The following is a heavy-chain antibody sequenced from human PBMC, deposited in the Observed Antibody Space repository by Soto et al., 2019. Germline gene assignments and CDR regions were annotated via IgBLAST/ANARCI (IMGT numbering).Heavy chain of an antibody. CDR3: TKVFGIAVAFDY. V-gene: IGHV3-15*01. CDR1: GFTFSNAW. J-gene: IGHJ4*02. D-gene: IGHD6-19*01. CDR2: IKSKTDGGTT. Sequence: GGSLRLSCAASGFTFSNAWMSWVRQAPGKGLEWVGRIKSKTDGGTTDYAAPVKGRFTISRDDSKNTLYLQMNSLKTEDTAVYYCTKVFGIAVAFDYWGQGNLVTVSS.